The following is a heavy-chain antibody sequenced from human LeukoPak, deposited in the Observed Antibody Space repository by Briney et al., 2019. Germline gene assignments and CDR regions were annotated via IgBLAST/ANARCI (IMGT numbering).Heavy chain of an antibody. D-gene: IGHD4-23*01. CDR1: GFTFSSYD. CDR3: ANGGWHGGRASPDY. Sequence: PGGSLRPSCAASGFTFSSYDMNWVRQAPGKGLEWVAVMSYDGTNKFYADSVKGRFTISRDNSKNTVYLQMNSLRAEDTAVYYCANGGWHGGRASPDYWGQGTLVTVSS. CDR2: MSYDGTNK. V-gene: IGHV3-30*18. J-gene: IGHJ4*02.